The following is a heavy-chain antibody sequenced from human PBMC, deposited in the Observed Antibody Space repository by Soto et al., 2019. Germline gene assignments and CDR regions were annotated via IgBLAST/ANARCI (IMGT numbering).Heavy chain of an antibody. CDR1: GGSVGSDNW. CDR2: IHRTGST. Sequence: QVQLRESGPGLMKPSETLYLTCAVSGGSVGSDNWWNWVRQTPGKGLEWIGEIHRTGSTHCNPSLKSRATISVDKSKNQLAPRLDSVTAADTAFYFCAQNGPYSVGVWGQATTVSVSS. V-gene: IGHV4-4*02. J-gene: IGHJ6*02. CDR3: AQNGPYSVGV. D-gene: IGHD1-1*01.